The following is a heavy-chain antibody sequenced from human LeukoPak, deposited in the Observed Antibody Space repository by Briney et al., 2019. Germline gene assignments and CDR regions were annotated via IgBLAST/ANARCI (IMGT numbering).Heavy chain of an antibody. CDR1: GGSISSSSYY. D-gene: IGHD3-22*01. J-gene: IGHJ4*02. CDR2: IYYSGST. V-gene: IGHV4-39*01. CDR3: ARPPPNYYDSSGSPQYFDY. Sequence: SETLSLTCTVSGGSISSSSYYWGWIRQPPGKGLKWIGSIYYSGSTYYNPSLKSRVTISVDTSKNQFSLKLSSVTAADTAVYYCARPPPNYYDSSGSPQYFDYWGQGTLVTVSS.